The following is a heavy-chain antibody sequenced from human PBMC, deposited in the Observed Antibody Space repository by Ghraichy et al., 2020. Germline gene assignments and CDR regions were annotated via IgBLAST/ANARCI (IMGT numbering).Heavy chain of an antibody. D-gene: IGHD3-10*02. CDR3: AREKAAPYDSSRLYVLEI. J-gene: IGHJ3*02. V-gene: IGHV3-7*03. CDR1: GFTFSSHW. Sequence: GESLNISCAASGFTFSSHWMSWVRQAPGKGLEWVANIKHEGNEKYYVDSVRGRFTISRDNAKNSVYLQLNSLRDEDTAIYYCAREKAAPYDSSRLYVLEIWGQGTMVTVSS. CDR2: IKHEGNEK.